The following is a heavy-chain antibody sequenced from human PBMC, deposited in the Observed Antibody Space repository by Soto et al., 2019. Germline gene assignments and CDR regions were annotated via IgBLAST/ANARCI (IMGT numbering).Heavy chain of an antibody. Sequence: ASVKVSCKASGYTFTSYDINWVRQATGQGLEWMGWMNPNSGNTGYAQKFQGRVTMTRNTSISTAHMELSSLRSEDTAVYYCARGPVSLRFLEWFPDAFDIWGQGTMVTVSS. CDR3: ARGPVSLRFLEWFPDAFDI. CDR2: MNPNSGNT. V-gene: IGHV1-8*01. J-gene: IGHJ3*02. CDR1: GYTFTSYD. D-gene: IGHD3-3*01.